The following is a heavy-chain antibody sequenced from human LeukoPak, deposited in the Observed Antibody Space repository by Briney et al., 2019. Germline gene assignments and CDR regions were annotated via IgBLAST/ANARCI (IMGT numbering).Heavy chain of an antibody. CDR3: AKDIIPYCSSTSCPYYYYGMDV. CDR1: GFTFSSYA. Sequence: GGSLRLSCAASGFTFSSYAMSWVRQAPGKGLEWVSAISGSGGSTYYADSVKGWFTISRDNSKNTLYLQMNSLRAEDTAVYYCAKDIIPYCSSTSCPYYYYGMDVWGQGTTVTVSS. J-gene: IGHJ6*02. CDR2: ISGSGGST. V-gene: IGHV3-23*01. D-gene: IGHD2-2*01.